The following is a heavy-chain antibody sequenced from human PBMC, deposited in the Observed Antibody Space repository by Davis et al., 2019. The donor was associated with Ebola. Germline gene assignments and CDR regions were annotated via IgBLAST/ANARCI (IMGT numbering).Heavy chain of an antibody. CDR1: GYTFTNYY. D-gene: IGHD3-22*01. J-gene: IGHJ3*02. CDR2: INPSAGST. Sequence: AASVKVSCKASGYTFTNYYMHWVRQAPGQGLEWMGIINPSAGSTTYAPRFLGRVTMTRDTSTSTVYMELSSLRSEDTAVYYCARFGHYYDSSGYYSLAFDIWGQGTMVTVSS. CDR3: ARFGHYYDSSGYYSLAFDI. V-gene: IGHV1-46*01.